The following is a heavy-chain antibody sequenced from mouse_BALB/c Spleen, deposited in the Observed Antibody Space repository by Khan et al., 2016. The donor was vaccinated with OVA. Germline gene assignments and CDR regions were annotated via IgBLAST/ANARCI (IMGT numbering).Heavy chain of an antibody. CDR2: INPSTGYT. J-gene: IGHJ2*01. CDR1: GYTFINYW. Sequence: VQLQESGAELAKPGASVKMSCKTSGYTFINYWMNWVKQRPGQGLEWIGYINPSTGYTEDNQKFKDKATLTADKSSSTAYMQLSSLTSEDSAVYYCARRGLRWDFDYWGQGTTLTVSS. CDR3: ARRGLRWDFDY. D-gene: IGHD1-1*01. V-gene: IGHV1-7*01.